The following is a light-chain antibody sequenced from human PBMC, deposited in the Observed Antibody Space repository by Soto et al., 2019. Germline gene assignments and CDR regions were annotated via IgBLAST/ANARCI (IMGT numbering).Light chain of an antibody. CDR3: QQYHNSPLT. V-gene: IGKV3-20*01. Sequence: VLTQSPGTLSLSPGETATLSCRASQIVSSNDLAWYQQKPGQAPRVLIYGASSRTTGIPDRFSGSGSGTDFTLTISRLEPEDFAVYYCQQYHNSPLTFGQGTKVDIK. CDR2: GAS. J-gene: IGKJ1*01. CDR1: QIVSSND.